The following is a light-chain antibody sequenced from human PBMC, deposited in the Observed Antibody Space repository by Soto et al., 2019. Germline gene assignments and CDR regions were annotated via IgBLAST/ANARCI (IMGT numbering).Light chain of an antibody. Sequence: QSVLTQPPSASGTPGQRVTISCSGSNSNIGRNTVNWYQQLPGTAPKLLMYSNNQRASGVPDRFSGSQSGTSVSLAISGLQSEDEADYYCAAWDDSLDGSWVFGGGTKVTVL. CDR1: NSNIGRNT. J-gene: IGLJ3*02. V-gene: IGLV1-44*01. CDR2: SNN. CDR3: AAWDDSLDGSWV.